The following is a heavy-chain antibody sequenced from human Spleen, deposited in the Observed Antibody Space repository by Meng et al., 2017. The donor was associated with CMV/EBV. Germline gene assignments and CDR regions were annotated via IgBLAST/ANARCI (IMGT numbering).Heavy chain of an antibody. Sequence: SETLSLTCTVSGGSISGDSFFWGWIRQPPGKGLEWIGNIHYTGGTYYNPSLKSRVTVSMDTSNNKFSLHLTSVTAADTAVYYCARVTIVVVPAAIWFDPWGQGIPVTVSS. CDR3: ARVTIVVVPAAIWFDP. CDR1: GGSISGDSFF. D-gene: IGHD2-2*01. CDR2: IHYTGGT. J-gene: IGHJ5*02. V-gene: IGHV4-39*07.